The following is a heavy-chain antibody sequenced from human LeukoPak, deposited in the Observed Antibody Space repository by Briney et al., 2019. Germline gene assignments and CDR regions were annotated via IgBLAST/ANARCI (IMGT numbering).Heavy chain of an antibody. V-gene: IGHV4-59*11. CDR1: GASIRSHY. D-gene: IGHD5-18*01. Sequence: PSETLSLTCTVSGASIRSHYWSWIRQTPGKGLEYIGYIYYTGSTNYNPSLKSRLSISIDTSKNQFSLKLSSVTAADTAVYYCARTTEGGYTYNYFYYYYMDVWGKGTTVTISS. J-gene: IGHJ6*03. CDR2: IYYTGST. CDR3: ARTTEGGYTYNYFYYYYMDV.